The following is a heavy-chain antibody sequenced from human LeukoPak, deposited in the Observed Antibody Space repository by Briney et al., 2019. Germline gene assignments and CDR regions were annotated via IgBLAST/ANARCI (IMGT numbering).Heavy chain of an antibody. Sequence: GSSVKVSCKASGGTFSSYAISWVRQAPGQGLEWTGRIIPILGIANYAQKFQGRVTITADKSTSTAYMELSSLRSEDTAVYYCARDHGSSWLIYWGQGTLVTVSS. D-gene: IGHD6-13*01. J-gene: IGHJ4*02. CDR1: GGTFSSYA. CDR3: ARDHGSSWLIY. CDR2: IIPILGIA. V-gene: IGHV1-69*04.